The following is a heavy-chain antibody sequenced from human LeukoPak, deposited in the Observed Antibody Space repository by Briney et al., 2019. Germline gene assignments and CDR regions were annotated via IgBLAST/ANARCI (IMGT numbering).Heavy chain of an antibody. J-gene: IGHJ4*02. CDR3: ARDRDYYFDY. CDR2: ISWNSGSI. V-gene: IGHV3-9*01. CDR1: GFTFDDYA. Sequence: GRSLRLSCAASGFTFDDYAMHWVRQAPGKGLEWVSGISWNSGSIGYADSVKGRFTISRDNAKNSLYLQMNSLRAEDTAVYYCARDRDYYFDYWGQGTLVTVSS. D-gene: IGHD3/OR15-3a*01.